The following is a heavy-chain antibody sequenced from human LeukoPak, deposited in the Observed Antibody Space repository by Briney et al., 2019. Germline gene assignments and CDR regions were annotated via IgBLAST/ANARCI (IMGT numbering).Heavy chain of an antibody. V-gene: IGHV4-30-2*01. CDR2: IYHSGST. Sequence: KASETPSHTRAVSGVSLRSGGHSWSWIRQPQGKGLEWVGYIYHSGSTYYNPSLKSRVTISVDRSKNQFSLKLSSVTAADTAVYYCASRLLWFGEGASENYYGMDVWGKGTTVTVSS. CDR3: ASRLLWFGEGASENYYGMDV. D-gene: IGHD3-10*01. CDR1: GVSLRSGGHS. J-gene: IGHJ6*04.